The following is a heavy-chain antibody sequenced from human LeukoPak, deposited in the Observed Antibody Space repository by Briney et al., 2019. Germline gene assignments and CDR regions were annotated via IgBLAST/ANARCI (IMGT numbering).Heavy chain of an antibody. D-gene: IGHD6-13*01. J-gene: IGHJ1*01. CDR2: NTNTGNP. CDR3: ARDWDGHSSSPEYFQH. Sequence: NTNTGNPTYAQGFTGRFVFSLDTSVSTAYLQISSLKAEDTAVYYRARDWDGHSSSPEYFQHWGQGTLVTVSS. V-gene: IGHV7-4-1*02.